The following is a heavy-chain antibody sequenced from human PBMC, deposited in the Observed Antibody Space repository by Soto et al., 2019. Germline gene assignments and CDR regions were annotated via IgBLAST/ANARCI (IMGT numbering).Heavy chain of an antibody. J-gene: IGHJ6*02. CDR1: GFTFSSYG. CDR3: ARDQSGGPYYYYYGMDV. D-gene: IGHD1-26*01. CDR2: IWYDGSNK. V-gene: IGHV3-33*01. Sequence: TGGSLRLSCAASGFTFSSYGMHWVRQAPGKGLEWVAVIWYDGSNKYYADSVKGRFTISRDNSKNTLYLQMNSLRAEDTAVYYCARDQSGGPYYYYYGMDVWGQGTTVTVSS.